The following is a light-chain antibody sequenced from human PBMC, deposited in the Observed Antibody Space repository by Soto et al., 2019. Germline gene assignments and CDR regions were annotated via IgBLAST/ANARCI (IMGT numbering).Light chain of an antibody. J-gene: IGKJ1*01. V-gene: IGKV3-11*01. CDR1: QSVSSY. CDR3: QQRSNWTPWT. CDR2: DAS. Sequence: EILLTQSPATLSLSPGERATLSCWASQSVSSYLAWYQQKPGQAPRLLIYDASNMATGIPARFSGSGSGTDFNLTISSLEPEDFAVYYCQQRSNWTPWTFGQGTKVDI.